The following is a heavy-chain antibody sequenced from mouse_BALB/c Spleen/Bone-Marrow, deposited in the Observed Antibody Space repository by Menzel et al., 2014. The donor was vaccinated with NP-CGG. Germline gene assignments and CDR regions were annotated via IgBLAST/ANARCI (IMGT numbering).Heavy chain of an antibody. J-gene: IGHJ2*01. V-gene: IGHV1-5*01. Sequence: VHLQQPGTVLARPGASVKMSCKASGYTFTSYWMHWVKQRPGQDLEWIGAIYPGNSDTSYNQKFKGKAKLTAVTSTSTAYMELSSLTNEDSAVYYCTSDYDDYWGQGTTLTVSS. CDR1: GYTFTSYW. CDR2: IYPGNSDT. CDR3: TSDYDDY. D-gene: IGHD2-4*01.